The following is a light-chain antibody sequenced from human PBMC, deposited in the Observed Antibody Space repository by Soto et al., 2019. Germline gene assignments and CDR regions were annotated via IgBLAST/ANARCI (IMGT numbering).Light chain of an antibody. V-gene: IGLV2-14*01. CDR1: SSDVGGYSR. CDR3: NSYTSSNTRV. CDR2: EVS. J-gene: IGLJ1*01. Sequence: QSVLTQPASVSGSSGQSITISCTGTSSDVGGYSRVSWYQHHPGKAPKLMIYEVSDRPSGVSNRFSGSKSGNTASLTISGLQAEDEADYYCNSYTSSNTRVFGTGTKVTVL.